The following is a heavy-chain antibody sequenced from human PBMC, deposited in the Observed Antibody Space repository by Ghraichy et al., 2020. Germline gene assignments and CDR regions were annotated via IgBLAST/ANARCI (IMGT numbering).Heavy chain of an antibody. CDR3: ARELGYLPDY. CDR2: ISSSSSTI. Sequence: GGSLRLSCAASGLSFSSYSMNWVRQAPGKGLEWVSYISSSSSTIYYADSVKGRFTISRDNAKNSLYLQMNSLIDEDTAVYYCARELGYLPDYWGQGTLVTVSS. J-gene: IGHJ4*02. D-gene: IGHD3-16*01. CDR1: GLSFSSYS. V-gene: IGHV3-48*02.